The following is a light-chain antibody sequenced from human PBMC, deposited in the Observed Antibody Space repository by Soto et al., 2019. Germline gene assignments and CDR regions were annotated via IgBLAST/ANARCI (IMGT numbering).Light chain of an antibody. J-gene: IGLJ3*02. CDR2: EGS. CDR3: WLFGGRNPWV. V-gene: IGLV2-23*01. Sequence: QSALTQPASVSGSPGQSITISCTGTSSDVGSYNPVSWYQQHPGKAPKLMIYEGSKRPPGVSNRFSGSKVGNTASLTIPGPQAWGGACLLLWLFGGRNPWVFGGGTKLTVL. CDR1: SSDVGSYNP.